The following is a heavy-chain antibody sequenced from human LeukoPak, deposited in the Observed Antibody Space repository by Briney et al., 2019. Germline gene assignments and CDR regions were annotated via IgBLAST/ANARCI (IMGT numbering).Heavy chain of an antibody. CDR1: GGSISSGGYS. J-gene: IGHJ5*02. CDR2: IYHSGST. D-gene: IGHD3-10*01. V-gene: IGHV4-30-2*01. Sequence: PSQTLSLTCAVSGGSISSGGYSWSWIRQPPGKGLEWIGYIYHSGSTYYNPSLKSRVTISVDRSKNQFSLKLSSMTAADTAVYYCARGDYYGSGSYRDRFDPWGQGTLVTVSS. CDR3: ARGDYYGSGSYRDRFDP.